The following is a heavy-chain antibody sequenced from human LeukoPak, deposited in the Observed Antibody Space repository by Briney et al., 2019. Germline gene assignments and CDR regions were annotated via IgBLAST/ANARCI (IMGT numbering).Heavy chain of an antibody. CDR1: GGSFGGYY. Sequence: SETLSLTCAVYGGSFGGYYWSWIRQPPGKGLEWIGEINHSGSTNYNPSLKSRVTISVDTSKNQFSLKLSSVTAADTAVYYCASLVGATKSAIWGQGTMVTVSS. V-gene: IGHV4-34*01. CDR2: INHSGST. D-gene: IGHD1-26*01. CDR3: ASLVGATKSAI. J-gene: IGHJ3*02.